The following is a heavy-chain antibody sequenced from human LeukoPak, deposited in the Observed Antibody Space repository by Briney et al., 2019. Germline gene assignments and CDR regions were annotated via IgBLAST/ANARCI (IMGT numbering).Heavy chain of an antibody. D-gene: IGHD5-18*01. CDR1: GFTFSSYA. Sequence: GGSLRLSCAASGFTFSSYAMSWVRQAPGKGLEWVSSISASGGSTYYADSVKGRFTISRDNSKNTLYLQMNSLRAEDTAVYYCAKEGYRYGYAIDYWGQGTLVTVSS. CDR2: ISASGGST. V-gene: IGHV3-23*01. CDR3: AKEGYRYGYAIDY. J-gene: IGHJ4*02.